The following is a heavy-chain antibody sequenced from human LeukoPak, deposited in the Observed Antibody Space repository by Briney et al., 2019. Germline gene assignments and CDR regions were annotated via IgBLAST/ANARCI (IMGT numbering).Heavy chain of an antibody. J-gene: IGHJ6*03. Sequence: GGSLRLSCAASGFTFSSYWMSWVRQAPGKGLEWVANIKQDGSEKYYVDSVKGRFTISRDNAKNSLYLQMNSLRAEDTAVYYCAVTGYSSGWYVLDYYYMDVWGKGTTVTISS. V-gene: IGHV3-7*01. CDR1: GFTFSSYW. CDR2: IKQDGSEK. CDR3: AVTGYSSGWYVLDYYYMDV. D-gene: IGHD6-19*01.